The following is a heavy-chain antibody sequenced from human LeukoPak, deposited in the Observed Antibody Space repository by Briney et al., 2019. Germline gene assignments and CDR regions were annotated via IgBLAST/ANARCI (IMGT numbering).Heavy chain of an antibody. CDR2: IWHDGSLK. J-gene: IGHJ3*01. CDR1: GIPFSKYG. D-gene: IGHD1-26*01. V-gene: IGHV3-33*01. Sequence: GRSLRLSCAVSGIPFSKYGMHWVRQAPGKGLEWVATIWHDGSLKMYADSAKGRFTISRDDSKNMLYLQMNSLRADDTAEYYCVTHYKWDLLVHAFDFWGQGTRVTVSS. CDR3: VTHYKWDLLVHAFDF.